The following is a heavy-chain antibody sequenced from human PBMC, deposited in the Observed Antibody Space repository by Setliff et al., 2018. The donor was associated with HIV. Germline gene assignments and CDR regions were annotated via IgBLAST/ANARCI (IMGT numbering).Heavy chain of an antibody. CDR1: GGSISSYY. CDR3: ARREYYYDSSGYYYVNWYFDL. CDR2: IYYSGST. D-gene: IGHD3-22*01. J-gene: IGHJ2*01. Sequence: SETLSLTCTVSGGSISSYYWTWLRQFPGKGLEWIGSIYYSGSTYYNPSLKSRVTISVDTSKNQFSLKLSSVTAADTAVYYCARREYYYDSSGYYYVNWYFDLWGRGTLVTVSS. V-gene: IGHV4-59*05.